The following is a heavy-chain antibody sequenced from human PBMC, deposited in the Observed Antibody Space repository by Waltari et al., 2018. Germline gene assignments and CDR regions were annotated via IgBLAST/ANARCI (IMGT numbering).Heavy chain of an antibody. V-gene: IGHV4-59*01. D-gene: IGHD2-2*01. CDR3: ARGPICSSTSCSNWFDP. CDR2: IYYSGST. J-gene: IGHJ5*02. Sequence: QVQLQESGPGLVKPSETLSLTCTVSGGSISSYYWSWIRQPPGKGLEWIGYIYYSGSTNYNPSPSSRVTISVDTSKNQFSLKLSSVTAADTAVYYCARGPICSSTSCSNWFDPWGQGTLVTVSS. CDR1: GGSISSYY.